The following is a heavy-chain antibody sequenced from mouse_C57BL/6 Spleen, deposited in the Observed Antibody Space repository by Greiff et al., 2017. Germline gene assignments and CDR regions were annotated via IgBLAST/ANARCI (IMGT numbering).Heavy chain of an antibody. Sequence: DVQLQESGPGLVKPSQSLSLSCSVSGYSITSCYYWNWIRQFPGNNLEWMGYISDDGSTNYNPSLKNRISITRDTSKNQFYLKLNSVTTEDTATYYCAVTTVVDLYFDVWGTGTTVTVSS. V-gene: IGHV3-6*01. CDR2: ISDDGST. CDR1: GYSITSCYY. CDR3: AVTTVVDLYFDV. D-gene: IGHD1-1*01. J-gene: IGHJ1*03.